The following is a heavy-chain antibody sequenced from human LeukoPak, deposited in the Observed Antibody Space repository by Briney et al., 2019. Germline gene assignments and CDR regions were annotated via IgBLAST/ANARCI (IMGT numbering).Heavy chain of an antibody. V-gene: IGHV6-1*01. D-gene: IGHD5-24*01. Sequence: SQTLSLTCAISGDSVSSNSAAWDWIRQSRSRGLEWLGRTYYRSKWSAEYSISVKSRITIDSDTSKNQFSLHLSSVTPEDTAVYYCARGWPRFDSWGQGTLVTVSS. CDR3: ARGWPRFDS. CDR1: GDSVSSNSAA. CDR2: TYYRSKWSA. J-gene: IGHJ4*02.